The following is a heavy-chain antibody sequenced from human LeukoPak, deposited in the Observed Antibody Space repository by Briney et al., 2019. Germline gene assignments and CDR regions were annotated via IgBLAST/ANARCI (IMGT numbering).Heavy chain of an antibody. CDR3: ARTYSDILTGYYSNYYYYGMDV. J-gene: IGHJ6*02. D-gene: IGHD3-9*01. V-gene: IGHV1-8*01. Sequence: ASVKVSCKASGYTFTSYDINGVRQATGQGLEWMGWMNPNSGNTGYAQKFQGRVTITRNASISTAYIEPRSLRPEDTAVYYCARTYSDILTGYYSNYYYYGMDVWGQGTTVTVSS. CDR1: GYTFTSYD. CDR2: MNPNSGNT.